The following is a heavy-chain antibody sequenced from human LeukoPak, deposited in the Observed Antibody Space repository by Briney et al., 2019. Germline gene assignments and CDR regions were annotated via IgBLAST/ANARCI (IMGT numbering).Heavy chain of an antibody. J-gene: IGHJ4*02. D-gene: IGHD6-19*01. V-gene: IGHV1-3*01. CDR2: INAGNGNT. CDR3: ARVNPECSSGPPPLDY. CDR1: GYTFTSYA. Sequence: ASVKVSCKASGYTFTSYAMHWVRQAPGQRLEWMGWINAGNGNTKYSQKFQGRVTITRDTSASTAYMELSSLRSEDTAVYYCARVNPECSSGPPPLDYWGQGTLVTVSS.